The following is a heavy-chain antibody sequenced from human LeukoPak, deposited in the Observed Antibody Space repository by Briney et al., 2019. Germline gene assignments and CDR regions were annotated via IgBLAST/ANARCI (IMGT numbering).Heavy chain of an antibody. CDR3: VRSIDA. D-gene: IGHD3-3*01. Sequence: PGGSLRLSCAASGFTFSDYYMSWIRQAPGKGLEWVGNIKPDGSQTYYVDSVKGRFTISRDNAKNSVSLQLNSLRAEDTAVYFCVRSIDAWGQGTLVTVSS. CDR2: IKPDGSQT. CDR1: GFTFSDYY. J-gene: IGHJ5*02. V-gene: IGHV3-7*03.